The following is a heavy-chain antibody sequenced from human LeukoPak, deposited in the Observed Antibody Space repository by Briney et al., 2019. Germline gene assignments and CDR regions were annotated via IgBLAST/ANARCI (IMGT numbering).Heavy chain of an antibody. CDR1: GGTFSSYA. CDR3: ASLLTYYYDSGALGH. Sequence: GASVKVSCKASGGTFSSYAISWVRQAPGQGLEWMGGIIPIFGTANYAQKFQGRVTITADESTSTAYMELSSLRSEDTAVYYCASLLTYYYDSGALGHWGQGTLVTVSS. J-gene: IGHJ4*02. D-gene: IGHD3-22*01. V-gene: IGHV1-69*13. CDR2: IIPIFGTA.